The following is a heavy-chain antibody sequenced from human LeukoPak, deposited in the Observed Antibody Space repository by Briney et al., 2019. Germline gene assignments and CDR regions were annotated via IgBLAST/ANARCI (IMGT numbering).Heavy chain of an antibody. D-gene: IGHD4-17*01. V-gene: IGHV3-48*01. CDR1: GFTFRSHG. Sequence: GGSLRLSCAGFGFTFRSHGMNWVRQAPGKGLEWVSYISSSGDRIYYADTVKGRLAISRDNARNSLFLEMNTLRAEDTAVYYCARANPTTPIYYFDFWGRGTLVTVSS. J-gene: IGHJ4*02. CDR3: ARANPTTPIYYFDF. CDR2: ISSSGDRI.